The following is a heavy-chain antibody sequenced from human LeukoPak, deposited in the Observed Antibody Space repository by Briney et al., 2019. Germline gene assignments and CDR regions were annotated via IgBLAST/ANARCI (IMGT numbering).Heavy chain of an antibody. V-gene: IGHV3-21*01. Sequence: GGSLRLSRTASGFTFSSYTMNWVRQAPGKGLEWASSISPSGSSTWHADSVKGRFTISRDNAKNSVHLQMTNLRVDDTAVYYCGRDFLGESGAGGPWGQGILVTVSS. CDR1: GFTFSSYT. CDR2: ISPSGSST. CDR3: GRDFLGESGAGGP. D-gene: IGHD3-10*01. J-gene: IGHJ5*02.